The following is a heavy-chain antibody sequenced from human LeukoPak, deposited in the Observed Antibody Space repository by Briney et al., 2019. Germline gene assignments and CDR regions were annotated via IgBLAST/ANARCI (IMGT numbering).Heavy chain of an antibody. D-gene: IGHD6-13*01. CDR3: AKASRGIAALGY. CDR1: GFTFSSYS. Sequence: GGSLRLSCAASGFTFSSYSMNWVRQAPGKGLEWVSSISSSSSYIYYADSVKGRFTISRDNAKNSLYLQMNSLRAEDTAVYYCAKASRGIAALGYWGQGTLVTVSS. CDR2: ISSSSSYI. J-gene: IGHJ4*02. V-gene: IGHV3-21*01.